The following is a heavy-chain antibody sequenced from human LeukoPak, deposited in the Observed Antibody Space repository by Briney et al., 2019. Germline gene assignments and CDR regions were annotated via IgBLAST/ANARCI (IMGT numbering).Heavy chain of an antibody. J-gene: IGHJ4*02. CDR2: ISSSSSYI. CDR1: GFTFSSYS. V-gene: IGHV3-21*01. CDR3: ARDKSGGGCDY. D-gene: IGHD2-15*01. Sequence: GGSLRLSCAASGFTFSSYSMNWVRQAPGKGLEWVSSISSSSSYIYYADSVKGRFTISRDNSKNTLYLQMNSLRAEDTAVYYCARDKSGGGCDYWGQGTLVTVSS.